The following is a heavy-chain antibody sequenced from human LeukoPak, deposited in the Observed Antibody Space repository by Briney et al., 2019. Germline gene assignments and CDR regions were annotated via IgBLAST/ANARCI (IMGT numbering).Heavy chain of an antibody. J-gene: IGHJ6*02. CDR3: ARDRYCSSTSCYLGYYYGMDV. D-gene: IGHD2-2*01. CDR1: GFTFSDYY. CDR2: ISSSGSTI. Sequence: GGSLRLSCAASGFTFSDYYMSWIRQAPVKGLEWVSYISSSGSTIYYADSVKGRFTISRDNAKNSLYLQMNSLRAEDTAVYYCARDRYCSSTSCYLGYYYGMDVWGQGTTVTVSS. V-gene: IGHV3-11*01.